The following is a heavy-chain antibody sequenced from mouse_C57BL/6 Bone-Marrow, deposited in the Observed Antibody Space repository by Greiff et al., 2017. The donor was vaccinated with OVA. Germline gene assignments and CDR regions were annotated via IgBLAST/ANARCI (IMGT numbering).Heavy chain of an antibody. D-gene: IGHD1-1*01. CDR3: ARDHYGSFPYFDY. J-gene: IGHJ2*01. CDR1: GYTFTSYW. V-gene: IGHV1-61*01. Sequence: QVQLQQPGAELVRPGSSVKLSCKASGYTFTSYWMDWVKQRPGQGLEWIGNIYPSDSETHYNQKFKDKATLTVDKSSSTAYMQRSSLTSEDSAVYYGARDHYGSFPYFDYWGQGTTLTVSS. CDR2: IYPSDSET.